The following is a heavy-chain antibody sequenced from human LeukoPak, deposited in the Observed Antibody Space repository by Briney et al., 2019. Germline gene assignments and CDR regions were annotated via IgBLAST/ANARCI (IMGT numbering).Heavy chain of an antibody. V-gene: IGHV7-4-1*02. CDR3: ARVPQSYCSGGSCYFFDY. CDR2: INTNTGNP. J-gene: IGHJ4*02. CDR1: GYTFTSYA. Sequence: GAAVKVSCKSSGYTFTSYAMNWVRQAPGQGLEWMGGINTNTGNPTYAQGFTGRFVFSLDTSVSTAYLQISSLKAEDTAVYYCARVPQSYCSGGSCYFFDYWGQGTLVTVSS. D-gene: IGHD2-15*01.